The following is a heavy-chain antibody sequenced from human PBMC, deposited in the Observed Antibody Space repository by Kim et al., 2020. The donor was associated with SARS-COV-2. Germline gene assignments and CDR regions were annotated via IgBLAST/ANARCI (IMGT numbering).Heavy chain of an antibody. Sequence: SETLSFTCSVSGGSIRSGGKFWTWIRQHPAKGLEWIGYISYSGNSHYSPSLRSRVSISLQTSENQFSLELTSVTAADTAVYYCARGQPLDYWGQGILVTVSS. CDR3: ARGQPLDY. D-gene: IGHD2-2*01. V-gene: IGHV4-31*03. J-gene: IGHJ4*02. CDR2: ISYSGNS. CDR1: GGSIRSGGKF.